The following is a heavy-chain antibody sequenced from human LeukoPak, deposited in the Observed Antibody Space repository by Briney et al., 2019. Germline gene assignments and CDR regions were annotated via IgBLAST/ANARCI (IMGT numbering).Heavy chain of an antibody. CDR3: ARDGGSYSDWFDP. D-gene: IGHD1-26*01. CDR1: GYTFTSYG. CDR2: ISVYNANA. Sequence: ASVKVSCKASGYTFTSYGISWVRQAPGQGLDWMGWISVYNANAKYAQKLQGRVTMTRDTSTSAAYMELRSLKSDDTAVYYCARDGGSYSDWFDPWGQGTLVIVSS. V-gene: IGHV1-18*01. J-gene: IGHJ5*02.